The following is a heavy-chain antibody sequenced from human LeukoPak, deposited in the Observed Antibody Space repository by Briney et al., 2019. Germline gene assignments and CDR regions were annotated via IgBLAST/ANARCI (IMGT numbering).Heavy chain of an antibody. V-gene: IGHV3-23*01. CDR3: AKAVMVTMVRGPLGY. Sequence: GGSLRLSCTTSGFTFSSYAMSWVRQAPGKGLEWVSAISDSGGSTYYADSVKGRFTISRDNSKNTLSLQMNSLRAEDTAVYYCAKAVMVTMVRGPLGYWGQGTLVTVSS. D-gene: IGHD3-10*01. J-gene: IGHJ4*02. CDR1: GFTFSSYA. CDR2: ISDSGGST.